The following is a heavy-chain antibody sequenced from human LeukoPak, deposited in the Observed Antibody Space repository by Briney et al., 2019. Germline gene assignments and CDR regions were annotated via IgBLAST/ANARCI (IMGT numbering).Heavy chain of an antibody. V-gene: IGHV3-7*01. J-gene: IGHJ4*02. D-gene: IGHD3-22*01. Sequence: GGSLRLSCAASGFTFSSYWMSWVRQAPGKGLEWLANIKQDGSEKYYVDSVKGRFTISRDNAKNSLYLQMNSLRAEDTAVYYCARDLWLYDSSGYYFVYWGQGTLVTVSS. CDR1: GFTFSSYW. CDR2: IKQDGSEK. CDR3: ARDLWLYDSSGYYFVY.